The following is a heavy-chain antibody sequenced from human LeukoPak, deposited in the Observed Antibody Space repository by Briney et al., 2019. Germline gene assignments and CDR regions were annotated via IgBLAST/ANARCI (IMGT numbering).Heavy chain of an antibody. D-gene: IGHD3-10*01. J-gene: IGHJ6*03. V-gene: IGHV1-8*03. CDR1: GYTFTSYD. CDR3: ARGSGGYGSGSYIHYYYMDV. CDR2: MNPNSGNT. Sequence: ASVKVSCKASGYTFTSYDINWMRQATGQGLEWMGWMNPNSGNTGYAQKFQGRVTITRNTSISTAYMELSSLRSEDTAVYYCARGSGGYGSGSYIHYYYMDVWGKGTTVTVSS.